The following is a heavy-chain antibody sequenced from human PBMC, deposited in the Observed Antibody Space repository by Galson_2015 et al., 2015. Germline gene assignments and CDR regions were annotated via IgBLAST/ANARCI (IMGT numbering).Heavy chain of an antibody. J-gene: IGHJ4*02. Sequence: SLRLSCAVSGFTFGSYALHWVRQAPGRGLEWVSVISYDGSDKYYADSAKGRFTISRANSKSTLYLQLNSLRAEDTAVYYCAKVPGFDSSCYYYYFDYWGQGTLVTVSA. CDR1: GFTFGSYA. V-gene: IGHV3-30*18. D-gene: IGHD3-22*01. CDR2: ISYDGSDK. CDR3: AKVPGFDSSCYYYYFDY.